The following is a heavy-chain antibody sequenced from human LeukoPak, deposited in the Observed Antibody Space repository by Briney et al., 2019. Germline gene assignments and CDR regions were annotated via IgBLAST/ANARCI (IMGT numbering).Heavy chain of an antibody. V-gene: IGHV3-9*01. Sequence: PGRSLRLSCAASGFTFDDYAMHWVRQAPGKGPEWVSGISWNSGSIGYVDSVKGRFTISRDNAKNSLYLQMNSLRAEDTALYYCAKDILSSGSHDAFDIWGQGTMVTVSS. J-gene: IGHJ3*02. CDR1: GFTFDDYA. D-gene: IGHD6-19*01. CDR2: ISWNSGSI. CDR3: AKDILSSGSHDAFDI.